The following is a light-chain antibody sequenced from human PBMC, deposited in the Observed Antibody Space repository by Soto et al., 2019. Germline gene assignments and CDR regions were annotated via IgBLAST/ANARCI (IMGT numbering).Light chain of an antibody. CDR1: SSDVGGYNY. J-gene: IGLJ1*01. CDR3: CSYAGSYTYV. Sequence: SELTRPRSVSGSPGQSVPISCTGTSSDVGGYNYVSWYQQHPGKAPKLMIYDVSKRPSGVPDRFSGSKSGNTASLTISGLQAEDEADYYCCSYAGSYTYVFGTGTKVTVL. CDR2: DVS. V-gene: IGLV2-11*01.